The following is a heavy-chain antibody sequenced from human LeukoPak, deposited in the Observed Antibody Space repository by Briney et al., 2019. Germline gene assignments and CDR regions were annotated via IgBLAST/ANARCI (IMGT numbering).Heavy chain of an antibody. Sequence: GASVKVSCKASGGTFSSYAISWVRQAPGQGLEWMGGIIPIFGTANYAQKFQGRVTITADESTSTAYMELSSLRSEDTAVYYCARPSEVGAMVPYYYYYGMDVWGQGTTVTVSS. CDR2: IIPIFGTA. CDR1: GGTFSSYA. J-gene: IGHJ6*02. V-gene: IGHV1-69*01. D-gene: IGHD3-10*01. CDR3: ARPSEVGAMVPYYYYYGMDV.